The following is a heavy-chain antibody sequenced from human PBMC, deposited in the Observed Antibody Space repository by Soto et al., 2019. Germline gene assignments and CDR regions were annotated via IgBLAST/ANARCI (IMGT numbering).Heavy chain of an antibody. V-gene: IGHV4-59*08. CDR3: ARLGDYYQAFGY. J-gene: IGHJ4*02. CDR1: GGSMHSYY. D-gene: IGHD3-22*01. Sequence: QVQLQESGPGLVKPSETLSLTCSVSGGSMHSYYWSWFRQPPGKGLEWIGYIYSTGTTNYFPSLNSGAXTXVXXSKNQFSLNLTSVTAADTAVYYCARLGDYYQAFGYWGEGTLVTVSS. CDR2: IYSTGTT.